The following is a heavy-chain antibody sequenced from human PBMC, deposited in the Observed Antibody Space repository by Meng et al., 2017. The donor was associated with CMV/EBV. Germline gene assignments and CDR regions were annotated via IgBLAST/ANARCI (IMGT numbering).Heavy chain of an antibody. V-gene: IGHV4-34*01. CDR2: INHSGST. CDR3: ARGIAVTGIGVHFDY. CDR1: GGSFSGYY. J-gene: IGHJ4*02. Sequence: SETLSLTCAVYGGSFSGYYWSWIRQPPGKGLEWIGEINHSGSTNYNPSLKSRVTISVDTSKNQFSLKLSSLTAADTAVYYCARGIAVTGIGVHFDYWGQGNLVTVSS. D-gene: IGHD6-19*01.